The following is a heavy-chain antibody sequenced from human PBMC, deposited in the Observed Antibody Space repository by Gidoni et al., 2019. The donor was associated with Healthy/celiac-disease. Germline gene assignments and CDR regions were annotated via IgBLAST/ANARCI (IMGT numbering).Heavy chain of an antibody. Sequence: YDGSNKYYADSVKGRFTISRDNSKNTLYLQMNSLRAEDTAVYYCAKGREQQLWIPWGQGTLVTVSS. J-gene: IGHJ5*02. V-gene: IGHV3-30*18. CDR3: AKGREQQLWIP. D-gene: IGHD5-18*01. CDR2: YDGSNK.